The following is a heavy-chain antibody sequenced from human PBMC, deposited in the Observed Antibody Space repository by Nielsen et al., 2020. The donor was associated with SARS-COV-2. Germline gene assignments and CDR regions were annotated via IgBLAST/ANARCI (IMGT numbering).Heavy chain of an antibody. CDR2: ISAYNGNT. Sequence: ASVKVSCKASGYTFTSYGISWVRQAPGQGLEWMGWISAYNGNTNYAQKLQGRVTITRDMSTSTAYMELSSLRSEDTAVYYCAAVSFPSPLGYGGNSGGAAFDIWGQGTMVTVSS. J-gene: IGHJ3*02. CDR1: GYTFTSYG. D-gene: IGHD4-23*01. V-gene: IGHV1-18*01. CDR3: AAVSFPSPLGYGGNSGGAAFDI.